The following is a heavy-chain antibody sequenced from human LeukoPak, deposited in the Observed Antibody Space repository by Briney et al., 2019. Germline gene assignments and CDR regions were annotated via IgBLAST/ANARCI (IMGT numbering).Heavy chain of an antibody. CDR3: ARPRTGRYYDFWSGYYLIDY. J-gene: IGHJ4*02. V-gene: IGHV3-48*01. D-gene: IGHD3-3*01. CDR2: ISSSSTI. CDR1: GFTFSSYS. Sequence: PGGSLRLSCAASGFTFSSYSMNWVRQASGKGLEWVSYISSSSTIYYADSLKGRFTISRDNAKNSLYLQMNSLRAEDTAVYYCARPRTGRYYDFWSGYYLIDYWGQGTLVTVSS.